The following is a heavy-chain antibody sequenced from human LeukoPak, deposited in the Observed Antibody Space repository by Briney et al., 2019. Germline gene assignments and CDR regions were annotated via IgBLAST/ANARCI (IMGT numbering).Heavy chain of an antibody. Sequence: GESLKISCKGSGYSFTSYWIGWVRQMPGKGLEWMGIIYPGDSDTRYSPSFQGQVTISADKSISTAYLQWSSLKASDTAMYYWARQDIVVVPAAPDYYYYYMDVWGKGTTVTVSS. J-gene: IGHJ6*03. V-gene: IGHV5-51*01. CDR1: GYSFTSYW. CDR2: IYPGDSDT. CDR3: ARQDIVVVPAAPDYYYYYMDV. D-gene: IGHD2-2*01.